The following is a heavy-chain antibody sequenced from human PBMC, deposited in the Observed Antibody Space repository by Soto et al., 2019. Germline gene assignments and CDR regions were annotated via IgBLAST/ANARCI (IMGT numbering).Heavy chain of an antibody. V-gene: IGHV4-30-2*01. CDR2: IYHSGST. J-gene: IGHJ5*02. CDR1: GGSISSGGYS. CDR3: ARVGSSGWYRWFDP. Sequence: SETLSLTCAVSGGSISSGGYSWSWIRQPPGKGLEWIGYIYHSGSTYYNPSLKSRVTISVDRSKNQFSLKLSSVTAADTAVYYCARVGSSGWYRWFDPWGQGTLVTVSS. D-gene: IGHD6-19*01.